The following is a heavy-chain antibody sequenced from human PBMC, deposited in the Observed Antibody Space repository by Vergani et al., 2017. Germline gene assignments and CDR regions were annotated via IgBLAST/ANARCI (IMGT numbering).Heavy chain of an antibody. CDR1: GYTFTSYA. V-gene: IGHV1-3*01. Sequence: QVQLVQSGAEVKKPGASVKVSCKASGYTFTSYAMHWVRQAPGQRLEWMGWINAGNGNTKYSQKFQGRVTITRDTSASTAYMELSSLRSADTAVYYCARDPGSGSPRFDPWGQGTLVTVSS. CDR3: ARDPGSGSPRFDP. J-gene: IGHJ5*02. CDR2: INAGNGNT. D-gene: IGHD3-10*01.